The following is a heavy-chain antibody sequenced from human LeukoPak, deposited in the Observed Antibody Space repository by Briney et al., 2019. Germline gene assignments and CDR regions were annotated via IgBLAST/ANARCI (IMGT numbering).Heavy chain of an antibody. J-gene: IGHJ4*02. CDR1: GFTFSSYA. V-gene: IGHV3-64*01. CDR3: ARVGSSGYYLDY. Sequence: GGSLRLSCAASGFTFSSYAMHWVRQAPGKGLEYVSAISSNGGSTYYANSVKGRFTISRDNSKNTLYLQMGSLRAEDIAVYYCARVGSSGYYLDYWGQGTLVTVSS. CDR2: ISSNGGST. D-gene: IGHD3-22*01.